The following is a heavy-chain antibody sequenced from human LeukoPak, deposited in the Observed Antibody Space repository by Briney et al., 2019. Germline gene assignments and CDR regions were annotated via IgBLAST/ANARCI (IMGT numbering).Heavy chain of an antibody. CDR1: GFPLSSYG. Sequence: GGSLRLSCAASGFPLSSYGMSWVRQAPGKGLEGVSAISGRGGSKYYADSVKGPFTISRDNAKHSLYLQMNSLRAEDTDVYYCAKSGGPISKQWLAHLDYWGQGTLITVSS. CDR2: ISGRGGSK. J-gene: IGHJ4*02. V-gene: IGHV3-23*01. CDR3: AKSGGPISKQWLAHLDY. D-gene: IGHD6-19*01.